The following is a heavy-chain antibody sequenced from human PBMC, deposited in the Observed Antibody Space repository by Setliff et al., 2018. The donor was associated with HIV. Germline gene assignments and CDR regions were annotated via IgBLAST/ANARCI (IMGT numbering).Heavy chain of an antibody. CDR3: ARDLLATL. Sequence: GGSLRLSCAGSGFTFSNYPMHWVRQAPGKGLEWVALIWYDGDNEFYADSVKGRFTVSRDNSKKTLYLQMNSLTTEDTAVYFCARDLLATLWGQGTLVTVSS. CDR1: GFTFSNYP. CDR2: IWYDGDNE. J-gene: IGHJ4*02. V-gene: IGHV3-33*08.